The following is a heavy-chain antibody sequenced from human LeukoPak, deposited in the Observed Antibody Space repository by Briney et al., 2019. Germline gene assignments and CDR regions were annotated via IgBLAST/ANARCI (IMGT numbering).Heavy chain of an antibody. J-gene: IGHJ4*02. CDR2: INPNSGGT. CDR1: GYTFTSYY. V-gene: IGHV1-2*02. Sequence: ASVKVSCKASGYTFTSYYMHWVRQAPGQGLEWMGWINPNSGGTNYSQKFQGRVTITRDTSASTAYMELSSLRSEDTAVYYCAREGYYYDSSGYYLIWGQGTLVTVSS. CDR3: AREGYYYDSSGYYLI. D-gene: IGHD3-22*01.